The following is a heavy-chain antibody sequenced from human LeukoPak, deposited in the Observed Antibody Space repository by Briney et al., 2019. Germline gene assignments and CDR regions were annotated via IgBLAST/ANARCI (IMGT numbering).Heavy chain of an antibody. CDR2: IYYGGST. J-gene: IGHJ4*02. CDR3: VSPRGFSYGYFDY. Sequence: SETLSLTCTVSGGSISSSTYYWGWIRQPPGKGLEWIGNIYYGGSTHYNPSLKSRVTISVDTSKNQFSLTLGSVSATDTAVYYCVSPRGFSYGYFDYWGQGTLVTVSS. D-gene: IGHD5-18*01. V-gene: IGHV4-39*01. CDR1: GGSISSSTYY.